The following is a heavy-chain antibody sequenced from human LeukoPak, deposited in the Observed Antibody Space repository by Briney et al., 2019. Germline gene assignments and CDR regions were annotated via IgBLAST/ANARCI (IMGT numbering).Heavy chain of an antibody. CDR3: VKKAYYGWGSYFDY. J-gene: IGHJ4*02. CDR2: IRYDGNNK. D-gene: IGHD3-10*01. V-gene: IGHV3-30*02. Sequence: GGSLRLSCATSGFTSSSYGMHWVCQAPVKGLEWVAFIRYDGNNKYYIDSVKGRFTISRDNSKNTQYLQMNSLRPEDTAVYYCVKKAYYGWGSYFDYWGQGTLVSVSS. CDR1: GFTSSSYG.